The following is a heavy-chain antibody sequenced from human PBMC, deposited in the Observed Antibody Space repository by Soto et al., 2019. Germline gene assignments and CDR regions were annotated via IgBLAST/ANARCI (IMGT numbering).Heavy chain of an antibody. CDR1: VGAISSGDYY. CDR3: DRGYGSGSLY. J-gene: IGHJ4*02. CDR2: IYYSGST. D-gene: IGHD3-10*01. V-gene: IGHV4-30-4*01. Sequence: PPETLSLTCTVSVGAISSGDYYRSWIRQPPGKGLEWIWYIYYSGSTYYNPSLKSRVTISVDTSKNQFSLKLSSVTAADTDVYYCDRGYGSGSLYWGQGTLVTVSS.